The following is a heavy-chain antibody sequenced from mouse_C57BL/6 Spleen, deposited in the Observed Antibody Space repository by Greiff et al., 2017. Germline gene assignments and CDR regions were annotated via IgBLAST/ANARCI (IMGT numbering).Heavy chain of an antibody. J-gene: IGHJ2*01. V-gene: IGHV5-16*01. CDR1: GSTFSDYY. CDR3: AGYDCDVFDY. D-gene: IGHD2-4*01. CDR2: INHDGGST. Sequence: EVQLVQPEGGLVQPGSSMKLSCTASGSTFSDYYMAWVRQVPEKGLEWVANINHDGGSTYYLDSLKSRSIIPRNNAKNILFLQMSSLKSEDAATYYCAGYDCDVFDYWGQGTTLTVSS.